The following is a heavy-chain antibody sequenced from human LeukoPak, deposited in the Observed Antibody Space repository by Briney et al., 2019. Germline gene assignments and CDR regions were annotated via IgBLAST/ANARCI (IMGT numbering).Heavy chain of an antibody. J-gene: IGHJ6*03. CDR2: IYYSGST. CDR1: GGSISSGSYY. Sequence: PSETLSLTCTVSGGSISSGSYYWGRIRQPPGKGLEWIGSIYYSGSTYYNPSLKSRVTISVDTSKNQFSLKLSSVTAADTAVYYCARIQYTNYYYYYMDVWGKGTTVTVSS. V-gene: IGHV4-39*07. CDR3: ARIQYTNYYYYYMDV. D-gene: IGHD1-1*01.